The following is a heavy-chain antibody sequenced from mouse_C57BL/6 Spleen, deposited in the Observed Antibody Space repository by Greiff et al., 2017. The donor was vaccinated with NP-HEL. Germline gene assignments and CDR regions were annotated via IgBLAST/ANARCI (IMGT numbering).Heavy chain of an antibody. Sequence: EVQLQESGAELVRPGASVKLSCTASGFNIKDDYMHWVKQRPEQGLEWIGWIDPENGDTEYASKFQGKATITADTSSNTAYLQLSSLTSEDTAVYYWTGLLPGYYAMDYWGQGTSVTVSS. CDR3: TGLLPGYYAMDY. J-gene: IGHJ4*01. CDR2: IDPENGDT. V-gene: IGHV14-4*01. CDR1: GFNIKDDY.